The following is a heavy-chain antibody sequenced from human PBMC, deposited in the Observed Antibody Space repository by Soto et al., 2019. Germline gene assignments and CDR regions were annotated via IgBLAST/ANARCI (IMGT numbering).Heavy chain of an antibody. CDR1: GFSLSTSGVG. V-gene: IGHV2-5*02. J-gene: IGHJ6*02. CDR3: THHGYYSYGMDV. CDR2: IFWDDDK. Sequence: QITLKESGPTLVKPTQTLTLTCTFSGFSLSTSGVGVGWIRQPPGKALEWLALIFWDDDKRYSPSLKSRLTITKDTSKNQVVLTMTSMDPVDAATYCCTHHGYYSYGMDVWGQGATVTVSS.